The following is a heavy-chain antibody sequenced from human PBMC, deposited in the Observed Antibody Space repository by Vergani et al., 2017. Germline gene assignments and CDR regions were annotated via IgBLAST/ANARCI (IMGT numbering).Heavy chain of an antibody. Sequence: QVQLVESGGGVVQPGRSLRLSCAASGFTFSSYGMHWVRQAPGKGLEWVAVISYDGSNKYYADSVKGRFTISRDNSKNTLYLQMNSLRAEDTAVYYCAKGGPDRYYYMDVWSKGTTVTVSS. CDR2: ISYDGSNK. CDR1: GFTFSSYG. V-gene: IGHV3-30*18. J-gene: IGHJ6*03. CDR3: AKGGPDRYYYMDV.